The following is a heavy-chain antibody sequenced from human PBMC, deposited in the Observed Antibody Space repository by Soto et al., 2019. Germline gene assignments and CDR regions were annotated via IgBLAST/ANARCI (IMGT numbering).Heavy chain of an antibody. CDR1: GASISSTNW. V-gene: IGHV4-4*02. J-gene: IGHJ4*02. CDR3: ASLPPRIVVVVLPIPT. CDR2: IYHTGST. Sequence: QVQLQESGPRLVKPSGTLSLTCAVSGASISSTNWWTWVRQPPGKGLEWIGEIYHTGSTKYNPSLXARVTLXXDKPNNQFSLNLSSVTAAAPAVYYCASLPPRIVVVVLPIPTWGQGTLVTVSS. D-gene: IGHD2-15*01.